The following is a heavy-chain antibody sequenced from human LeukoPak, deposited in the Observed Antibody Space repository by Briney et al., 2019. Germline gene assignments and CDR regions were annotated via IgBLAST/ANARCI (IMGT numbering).Heavy chain of an antibody. D-gene: IGHD6-13*01. CDR1: GGSISSSSYY. Sequence: PSETLSLTGSVSGGSISSSSYYWGWIRQPPGKGLEWIGSIYYSGSTYYNPSLKSRVTISVDTSKNQFSLKLNSVTAADTAVYYCARLTSSWYQDWYFDLWGRGALVTVSS. CDR2: IYYSGST. J-gene: IGHJ2*01. CDR3: ARLTSSWYQDWYFDL. V-gene: IGHV4-39*01.